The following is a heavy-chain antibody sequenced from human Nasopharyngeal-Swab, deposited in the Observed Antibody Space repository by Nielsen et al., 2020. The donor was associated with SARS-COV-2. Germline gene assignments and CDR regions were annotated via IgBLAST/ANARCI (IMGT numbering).Heavy chain of an antibody. V-gene: IGHV3-21*01. CDR1: GFTFSSYS. CDR2: ISSSSSYI. Sequence: GGSLRLSCAASGFTFSSYSMNWVRQAPGKGLEWVSSISSSSSYIYYADSVKGRFTISRDNAKNSLYLQMNSLRAEDTAVYYCARDQRRSSTTWLYYYGMDVWGQGTTVTVSS. CDR3: ARDQRRSSTTWLYYYGMDV. J-gene: IGHJ6*02. D-gene: IGHD2-2*01.